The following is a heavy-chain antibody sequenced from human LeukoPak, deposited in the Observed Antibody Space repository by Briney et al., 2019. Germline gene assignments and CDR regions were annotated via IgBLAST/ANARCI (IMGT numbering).Heavy chain of an antibody. CDR3: ARGAYYYED. CDR1: GFTFRSYW. Sequence: GGSLRLSCAASGFTFRSYWMSWVRQAPGKGLEWVANIKQGGNEKYYVDSVKGRFTISRDNAKNSLYLQMNSLRAEDTAVYYCARGAYYYEDWGQGTLVTVSS. V-gene: IGHV3-7*01. J-gene: IGHJ4*02. D-gene: IGHD3-22*01. CDR2: IKQGGNEK.